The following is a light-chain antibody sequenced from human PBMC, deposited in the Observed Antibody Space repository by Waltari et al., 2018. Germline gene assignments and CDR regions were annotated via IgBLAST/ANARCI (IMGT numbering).Light chain of an antibody. J-gene: IGLJ2*01. CDR3: SVSYSGHVI. CDR1: TGAVTSGQF. Sequence: QVVVTQEPSLTVSPGGTVTLTCGSSTGAVTSGQFPYWFLQKPGQAPRTLVYDTSNKHSWTPGRVSGSRLGGKAALTLSGAQPEDEAEYYCSVSYSGHVIFGGGTKLTVL. V-gene: IGLV7-46*01. CDR2: DTS.